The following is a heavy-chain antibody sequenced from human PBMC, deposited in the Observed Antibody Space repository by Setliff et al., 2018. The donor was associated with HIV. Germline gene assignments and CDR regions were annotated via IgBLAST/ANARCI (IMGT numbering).Heavy chain of an antibody. D-gene: IGHD3-10*01. Sequence: SETLSLTCTVSGGSISNPNYHWSWIRQPAGKGLEWIGRLYPTGTTNYNPSLKSRVSISVDTSKNQFSLRLSSVTATDTAVYYCARAGFGELFPEVFDYWGQGALVT. V-gene: IGHV4-61*02. CDR2: LYPTGTT. CDR3: ARAGFGELFPEVFDY. CDR1: GGSISNPNYH. J-gene: IGHJ4*02.